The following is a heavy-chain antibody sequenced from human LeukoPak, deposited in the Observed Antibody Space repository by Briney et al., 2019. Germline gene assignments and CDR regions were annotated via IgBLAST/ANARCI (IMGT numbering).Heavy chain of an antibody. CDR3: ARDDSMSYYYDSSGYYRIDY. V-gene: IGHV3-74*01. D-gene: IGHD3-22*01. J-gene: IGHJ4*02. CDR2: INTDGSST. Sequence: GGSLRLSCAASGFTFSSYWMHWVRQAPGKGLVWVSRINTDGSSTSYADSVKGRFTISRDNAKNTLYLQMNSLRAEDTAVYYCARDDSMSYYYDSSGYYRIDYWGQGTLVTVSS. CDR1: GFTFSSYW.